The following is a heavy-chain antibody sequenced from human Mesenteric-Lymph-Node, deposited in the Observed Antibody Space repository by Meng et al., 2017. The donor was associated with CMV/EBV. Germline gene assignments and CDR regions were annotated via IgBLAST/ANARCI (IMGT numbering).Heavy chain of an antibody. CDR2: IIPILGIA. D-gene: IGHD3-22*01. CDR3: ARSPLITAMPSHFYDSSGYDHYFDH. J-gene: IGHJ4*02. CDR1: GGTFSSYT. Sequence: SVKVSCKASGGTFSSYTISWVRQAPGQGLEWMGRIIPILGIANYAQKFQGRVTITADKSTSTAYMELSGLRSEDTAVYYCARSPLITAMPSHFYDSSGYDHYFDHWGQGTLVTVSS. V-gene: IGHV1-69*02.